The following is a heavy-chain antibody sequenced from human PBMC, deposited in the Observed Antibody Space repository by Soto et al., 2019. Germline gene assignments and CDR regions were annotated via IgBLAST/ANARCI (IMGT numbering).Heavy chain of an antibody. D-gene: IGHD5-12*01. V-gene: IGHV1-69*12. J-gene: IGHJ6*02. Sequence: QAQLVQSGAEVKKPGSSVKVSCKASGGTFSKYAISWVRQAPGQGLEWMGGIIPLFRTPDYSQKFQGRVSITADESTSTAYMELSSLRSEDTAVYYSARDKDRLQLGGNYYYAMDVWGQGTTVTVSS. CDR2: IIPLFRTP. CDR1: GGTFSKYA. CDR3: ARDKDRLQLGGNYYYAMDV.